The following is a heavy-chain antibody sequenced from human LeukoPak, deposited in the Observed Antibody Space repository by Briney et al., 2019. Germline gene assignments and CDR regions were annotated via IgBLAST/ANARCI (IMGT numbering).Heavy chain of an antibody. CDR3: ARDRAGYYYGSGSHTPDYFDY. Sequence: PGGSLRLSCAASGFTFSSYGMHWVRQAPGKGLEWVAFIRYDGSNKYYADSVKGRFTISRDNSKNTLYLQMNSLRAEDTAVYYCARDRAGYYYGSGSHTPDYFDYWGQGTLVTVSS. CDR2: IRYDGSNK. J-gene: IGHJ4*02. CDR1: GFTFSSYG. D-gene: IGHD3-10*01. V-gene: IGHV3-30*02.